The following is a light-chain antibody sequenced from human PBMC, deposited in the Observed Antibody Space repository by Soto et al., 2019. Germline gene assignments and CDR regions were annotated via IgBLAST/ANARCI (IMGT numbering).Light chain of an antibody. J-gene: IGKJ4*01. CDR3: QQADIFPLT. V-gene: IGKV1-12*01. Sequence: DIQMTQSPSSVSASVGDRVVITCRASQDISNYLAWYQQKPGDAPELLIYAASRLKRGVPSTFSGSGSGTDFTLIIDSLQPEDFATYYCQQADIFPLTFGGGTKVEI. CDR2: AAS. CDR1: QDISNY.